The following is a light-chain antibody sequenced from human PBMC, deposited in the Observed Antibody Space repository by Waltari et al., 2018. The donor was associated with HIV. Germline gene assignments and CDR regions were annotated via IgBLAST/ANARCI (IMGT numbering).Light chain of an antibody. V-gene: IGLV2-14*03. CDR1: TSALGGYKH. CDR2: DVT. J-gene: IGLJ2*01. CDR3: SSYTSSSTLI. Sequence: QSALTQPASVSGSPGQSITISCTGTTSALGGYKHVSWYQQHPGKVPKVIIYDVTNRPSGVSNRFSGSKSGDTASLTISGLQAEDEADYYCSSYTSSSTLIFGGGTKLTVL.